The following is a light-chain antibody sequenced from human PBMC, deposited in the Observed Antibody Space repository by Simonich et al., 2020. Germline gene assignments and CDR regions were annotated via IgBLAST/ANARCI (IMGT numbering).Light chain of an antibody. Sequence: DIVMTQSPDSLAVSLGERATINCKSTQSVLYSSNTKNYLAWYQQKPGQAPRLLIYDASTRATGIPARFSGSGSGTEFTLTISSLQSEDFAVYYCQQYYSTPQTFGQGTKVEIK. V-gene: IGKV4-1*01. J-gene: IGKJ1*01. CDR1: QSVLYSSNTKNY. CDR2: DAS. CDR3: QQYYSTPQT.